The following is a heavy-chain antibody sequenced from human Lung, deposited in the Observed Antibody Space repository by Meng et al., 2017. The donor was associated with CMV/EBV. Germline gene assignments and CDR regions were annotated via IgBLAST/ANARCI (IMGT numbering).Heavy chain of an antibody. V-gene: IGHV4-4*02. CDR2: IYRSGST. J-gene: IGHJ4*02. Sequence: VSGVSISTDNWWSWVRQPPGKGLEWIGEIYRSGSTNYSPSLKSRVTISIDRSKNQFSLRLTSVAAADTAVYYCAKEWLDATTGQFDYWGQGTLVTVSS. CDR1: GVSISTDNW. CDR3: AKEWLDATTGQFDY. D-gene: IGHD1-26*01.